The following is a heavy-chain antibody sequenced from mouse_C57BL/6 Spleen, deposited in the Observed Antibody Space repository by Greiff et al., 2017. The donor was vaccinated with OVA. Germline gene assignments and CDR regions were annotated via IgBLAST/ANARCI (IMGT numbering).Heavy chain of an antibody. Sequence: QVQLKQPGAELVKPGASVKLSCKASGYTFTSYWMHWVKQRPGRGLEWIGRIDPNSGGTKYNEKFKSKATLTVDKPSSTAYMQLSSLTSEDSAVYYCARSLDEDWFAYWGQGTLVTVSA. V-gene: IGHV1-72*01. CDR2: IDPNSGGT. CDR3: ARSLDEDWFAY. J-gene: IGHJ3*01. CDR1: GYTFTSYW.